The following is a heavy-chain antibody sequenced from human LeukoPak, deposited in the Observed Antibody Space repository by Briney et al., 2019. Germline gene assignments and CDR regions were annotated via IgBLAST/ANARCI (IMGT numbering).Heavy chain of an antibody. D-gene: IGHD3-16*01. Sequence: SQTLSLTCAISGDSLSSNSATWNWVRQSPSGGLEWLGRTYYRSKWYNDYAVSVKGRVTINPDASKKQFSLQLSSVTPEDTAMYYCARGNGYPFDYWGQGTLVTVSS. CDR1: GDSLSSNSAT. CDR2: TYYRSKWYN. V-gene: IGHV6-1*01. CDR3: ARGNGYPFDY. J-gene: IGHJ4*02.